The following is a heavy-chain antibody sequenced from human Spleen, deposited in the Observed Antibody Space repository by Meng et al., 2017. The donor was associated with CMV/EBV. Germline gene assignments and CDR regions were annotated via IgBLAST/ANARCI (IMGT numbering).Heavy chain of an antibody. CDR1: GGSIRRSNW. CDR2: IYHSGST. Sequence: CAVSGGSIRRSNWWSWVRQPPGKGLEWIGEIYHSGSTNYNPSLKSRVTISVDKFKNQFSLKLSSVTAADTAVYYCASLSGSYFYFDYWGQGTLVTVSS. D-gene: IGHD1-26*01. J-gene: IGHJ4*02. V-gene: IGHV4-4*02. CDR3: ASLSGSYFYFDY.